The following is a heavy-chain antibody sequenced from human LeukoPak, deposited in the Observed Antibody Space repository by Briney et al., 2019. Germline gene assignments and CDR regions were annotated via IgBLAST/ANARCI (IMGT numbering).Heavy chain of an antibody. D-gene: IGHD6-13*01. CDR2: IYYSGST. V-gene: IGHV4-59*08. J-gene: IGHJ6*02. CDR3: ARHPYSSSWYNYYYGMDV. CDR1: GGSISSYY. Sequence: PSETLSLTCTVSGGSISSYYRSWIRQPPGKGLEWIGYIYYSGSTNYNSSLKSRVTISVDTSKSQFSLKLSSVTAADTAVYYCARHPYSSSWYNYYYGMDVWGQGTTVTVSS.